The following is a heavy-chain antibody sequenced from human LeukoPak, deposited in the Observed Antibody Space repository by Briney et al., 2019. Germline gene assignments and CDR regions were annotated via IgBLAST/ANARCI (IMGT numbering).Heavy chain of an antibody. V-gene: IGHV3-30-3*01. D-gene: IGHD5-18*01. CDR1: GFTFSSYA. Sequence: GGSLRLSCAASGFTFSSYAMHWVRQAPGKGLEWVAVISYDGSNKYYADSVKGRFTISRDNSKNTLYLQMNSLRAEDTAVYYCARGRELWEDRYYFDYWGQGTLVTVSS. CDR2: ISYDGSNK. J-gene: IGHJ4*02. CDR3: ARGRELWEDRYYFDY.